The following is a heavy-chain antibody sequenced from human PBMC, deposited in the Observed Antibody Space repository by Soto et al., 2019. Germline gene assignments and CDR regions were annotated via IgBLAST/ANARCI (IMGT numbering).Heavy chain of an antibody. CDR1: GGSISSYY. D-gene: IGHD3-22*01. J-gene: IGHJ5*02. CDR3: ARVVVSRDSTEENWFDP. CDR2: IYYSGST. Sequence: QVQLQESGPGLVKPSETLSLTRTVSGGSISSYYWSWIRQPPGKGLEWIGYIYYSGSTNYNPSLKSRVTISVDTSKNQFSLKLSSVTAADTAVYYCARVVVSRDSTEENWFDPWGQGTLVTVSS. V-gene: IGHV4-59*01.